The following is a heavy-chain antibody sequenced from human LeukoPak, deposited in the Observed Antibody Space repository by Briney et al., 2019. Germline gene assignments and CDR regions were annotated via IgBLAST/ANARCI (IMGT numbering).Heavy chain of an antibody. D-gene: IGHD1-1*01. V-gene: IGHV1-69*05. CDR1: GGTFSSYA. CDR3: ATASGRYNWNDGSFDY. Sequence: SVKVSCKASGGTFSSYAISWVRPAPGQGLEWMGGIIPIFGTANYAQKFQGRVTITTDESTSTAYMELSSLRSEDTAVYYCATASGRYNWNDGSFDYWGQGTLVTVSS. CDR2: IIPIFGTA. J-gene: IGHJ4*02.